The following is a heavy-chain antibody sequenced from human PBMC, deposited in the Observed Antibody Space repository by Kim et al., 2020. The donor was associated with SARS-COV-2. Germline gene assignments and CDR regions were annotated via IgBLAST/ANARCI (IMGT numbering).Heavy chain of an antibody. CDR1: GYTFTSYG. D-gene: IGHD3-3*01. J-gene: IGHJ4*02. V-gene: IGHV1-18*01. CDR2: ISAYNGNT. CDR3: ARGVAYYDFWSGYPFDY. Sequence: ASVKVSCKASGYTFTSYGISWVRQAPGQGLEWMGWISAYNGNTNYAQKLQGRVTMTTDTSTSTAYMELRSLRSDDTAVYYCARGVAYYDFWSGYPFDYWGQGTLVTVSS.